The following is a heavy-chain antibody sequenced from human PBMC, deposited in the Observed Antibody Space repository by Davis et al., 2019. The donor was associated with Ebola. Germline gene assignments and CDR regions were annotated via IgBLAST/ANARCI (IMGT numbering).Heavy chain of an antibody. CDR2: MSGSGSST. CDR3: VTENWYRFES. V-gene: IGHV3-23*01. CDR1: GFTFSSYA. D-gene: IGHD1/OR15-1a*01. J-gene: IGHJ4*02. Sequence: GESLKISCAASGFTFSSYAMSWVRQAPGKGLEWVSAMSGSGSSTYYSDSVKGRFTISRDNSKSTLYLQMNSLRADDTAVYYCVTENWYRFESWGQGTLVTVSS.